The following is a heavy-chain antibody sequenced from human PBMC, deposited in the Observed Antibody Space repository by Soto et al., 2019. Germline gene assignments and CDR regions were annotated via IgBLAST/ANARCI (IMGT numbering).Heavy chain of an antibody. CDR3: AREAAMVTTFDY. J-gene: IGHJ4*02. D-gene: IGHD5-18*01. V-gene: IGHV1-3*01. CDR2: INAGNGNT. CDR1: GCSFTNYA. Sequence: XSVKVSFKASGCSFTNYARHWVRQAPGQRLEWMGWINAGNGNTRYSQRFQGRVTITRDTSASTAYMELSSLTSEDTAVYYCAREAAMVTTFDYWGQGTLVTVSS.